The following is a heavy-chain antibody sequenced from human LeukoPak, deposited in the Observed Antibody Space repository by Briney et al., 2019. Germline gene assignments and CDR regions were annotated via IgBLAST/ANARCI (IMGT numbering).Heavy chain of an antibody. CDR3: ARDHVLSGDYYLDV. CDR2: IKSDGSST. CDR1: GFTLSTYW. D-gene: IGHD3-16*01. Sequence: GGSLRLSCAASGFTLSTYWMHWVRQAPGKGPVWVSSIKSDGSSTSYADSVKARFTISRDNAKNTLYLQMNSLRAEDTAVYYCARDHVLSGDYYLDVWGKGTTVTVSS. J-gene: IGHJ6*03. V-gene: IGHV3-74*01.